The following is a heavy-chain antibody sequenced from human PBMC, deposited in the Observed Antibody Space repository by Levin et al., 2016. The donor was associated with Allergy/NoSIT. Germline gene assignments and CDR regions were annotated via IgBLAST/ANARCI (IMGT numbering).Heavy chain of an antibody. J-gene: IGHJ5*02. CDR1: GGSMSSYY. V-gene: IGHV4-59*08. CDR3: ARRGQQLVEDWFDP. Sequence: SETLSLTCSVSGGSMSSYYWSWIRQSAGKGLEWIGYIYYSGSTNYNPSLKSRVTISVDTSKNQFSLKLSSVTAADTAVYYCARRGQQLVEDWFDPWGQGTLVTVSS. CDR2: IYYSGST. D-gene: IGHD6-13*01.